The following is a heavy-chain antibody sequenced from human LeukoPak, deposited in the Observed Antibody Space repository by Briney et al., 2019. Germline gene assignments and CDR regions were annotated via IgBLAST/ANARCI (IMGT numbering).Heavy chain of an antibody. J-gene: IGHJ4*02. V-gene: IGHV3-30*04. CDR1: GFTFNTCA. Sequence: PGGSLRLSCEASGFTFNTCAMSWVRQAPGKGLEWVAVISYDGSNKYYADSVKGRFTISRDNSKNTLYLQMNSLRAEDTAVYYSARESSSWYFDYWGQGTLVTVSS. D-gene: IGHD6-13*01. CDR3: ARESSSWYFDY. CDR2: ISYDGSNK.